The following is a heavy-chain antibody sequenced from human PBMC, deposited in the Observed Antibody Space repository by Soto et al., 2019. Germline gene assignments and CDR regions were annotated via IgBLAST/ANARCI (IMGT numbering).Heavy chain of an antibody. CDR2: INHSGST. CDR3: ARRKDYYGSGSKNPYYYYYYMDV. D-gene: IGHD3-10*01. Sequence: QVQLQQWGAGLLKPSETLSLTCAVYGGSFSGYYWSWIRQPPGKGLEWIGEINHSGSTNYNPSCQSRVTISVDTSTNQISLKLSSVTAADTAVYYCARRKDYYGSGSKNPYYYYYYMDVWGKGTTVTVSS. V-gene: IGHV4-34*01. CDR1: GGSFSGYY. J-gene: IGHJ6*03.